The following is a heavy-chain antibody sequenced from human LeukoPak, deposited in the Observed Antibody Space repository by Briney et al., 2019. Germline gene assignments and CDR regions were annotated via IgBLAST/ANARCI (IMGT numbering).Heavy chain of an antibody. D-gene: IGHD6-19*01. CDR3: AREVAVAGTPYYFDY. J-gene: IGHJ4*02. CDR2: IYYSGST. V-gene: IGHV4-31*03. Sequence: SQTLSLTCTVSGGSISSGGYYWSCIRQHPGTGLEWIGYIYYSGSTYYNPSLKSRVTISVDTSKNQFSLKLSSVTAADTAVYYCAREVAVAGTPYYFDYWGQGTLVTVSS. CDR1: GGSISSGGYY.